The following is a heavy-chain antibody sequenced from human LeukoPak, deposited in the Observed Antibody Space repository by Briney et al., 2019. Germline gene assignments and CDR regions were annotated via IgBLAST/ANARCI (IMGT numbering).Heavy chain of an antibody. V-gene: IGHV4-31*03. CDR3: ARDPLPITIFGVVIPYYFDY. CDR2: IYYSGST. D-gene: IGHD3-3*01. Sequence: PSQTLSLTCTVSGGSISSGGYYWSWIRQHPGKGLEWIGYIYYSGSTYYNPSLKSRVTISVDTSKNQFSLKLSSVTAADTAVYYCARDPLPITIFGVVIPYYFDYWGQGTLVTVSS. J-gene: IGHJ4*02. CDR1: GGSISSGGYY.